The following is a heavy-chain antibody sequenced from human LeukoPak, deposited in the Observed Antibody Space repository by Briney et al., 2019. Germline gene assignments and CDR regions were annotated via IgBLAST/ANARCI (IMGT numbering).Heavy chain of an antibody. CDR1: GLTFNSYS. V-gene: IGHV3-21*01. D-gene: IGHD1-26*01. Sequence: GGSLRLSCAASGLTFNSYSMNWVRQAPGKGLEWVSFISTSSSYIYYADSVKGRFTISRDNAKSTLYLQMNSLRAEDTAVYYCATGGLVGGGGPFAFDFWGQGTMVTVSS. CDR2: ISTSSSYI. CDR3: ATGGLVGGGGPFAFDF. J-gene: IGHJ3*01.